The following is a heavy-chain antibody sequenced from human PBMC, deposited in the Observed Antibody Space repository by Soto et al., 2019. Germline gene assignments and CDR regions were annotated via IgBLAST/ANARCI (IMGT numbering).Heavy chain of an antibody. Sequence: QLQLQESGPGLVKPSETLSLTCTVSGGSISSSSYYWGWIRQPPGKGLEWIVSIFYSGSTYYNPSLKSRVTISVDTSKNQFSLKLSSVTAADTAVYYCACIFSGGYNYGFHYYGMDVWGQGTTVTVSS. CDR2: IFYSGST. J-gene: IGHJ6*02. D-gene: IGHD5-18*01. CDR1: GGSISSSSYY. CDR3: ACIFSGGYNYGFHYYGMDV. V-gene: IGHV4-39*01.